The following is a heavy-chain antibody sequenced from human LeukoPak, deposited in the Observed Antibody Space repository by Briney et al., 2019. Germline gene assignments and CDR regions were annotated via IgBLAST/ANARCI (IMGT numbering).Heavy chain of an antibody. CDR2: IYHSGST. CDR3: ARSTYYYDSSGYKGFDY. D-gene: IGHD3-22*01. Sequence: SETLSLTCTVSGGSISSYYWSWIRQPPGKGLEWIGYIYHSGSTNYNPSLKSRVTISVDTSKNQFSLKLSSVTAADTAVYYCARSTYYYDSSGYKGFDYWGQGSLVTVSS. CDR1: GGSISSYY. V-gene: IGHV4-59*01. J-gene: IGHJ4*02.